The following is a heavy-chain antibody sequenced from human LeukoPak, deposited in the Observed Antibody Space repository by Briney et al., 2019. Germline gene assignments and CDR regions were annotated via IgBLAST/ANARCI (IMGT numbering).Heavy chain of an antibody. D-gene: IGHD1-26*01. CDR2: VSISGGTT. CDR3: AKILVGATPNFDY. V-gene: IGHV3-23*01. J-gene: IGHJ4*02. CDR1: GFTVSSNY. Sequence: GGSLRLSCAASGFTVSSNYMSWVRQAPGKGLEWVSTVSISGGTTYYADSVKGRFTISRDNSKNTLYLQMNSLRAEDTAVYYCAKILVGATPNFDYWGQGTLVTVSS.